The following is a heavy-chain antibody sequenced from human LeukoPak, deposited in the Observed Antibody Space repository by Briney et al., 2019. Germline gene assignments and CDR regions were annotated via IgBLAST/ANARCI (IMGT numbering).Heavy chain of an antibody. CDR2: ISSSSSYI. J-gene: IGHJ4*02. CDR3: ARGWEGYFDY. Sequence: PGGSLRLSCAASGFTFSSYSMNWVRQAPGKGLEWVSSISSSSSYIYYADSVKGRFTISRDNAKNTLYLQMNSLRAEDTAVYYCARGWEGYFDYWGQGTLVTVSS. CDR1: GFTFSSYS. V-gene: IGHV3-21*01. D-gene: IGHD1-26*01.